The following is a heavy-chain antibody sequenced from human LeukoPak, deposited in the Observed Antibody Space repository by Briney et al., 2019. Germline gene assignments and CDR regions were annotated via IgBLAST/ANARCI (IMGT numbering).Heavy chain of an antibody. V-gene: IGHV3-23*01. CDR2: ISGSGGNT. Sequence: GGSLRLSCAASGLTFSSYAMSWVRQAPGKGLEWVSVISGSGGNTYYADSVKGRFTISRDNSKNTLYLQMNSLRAEDTAVYYCAKGGLLADSRGYFHLFDYWGQGTLVTVSS. CDR1: GLTFSSYA. D-gene: IGHD3-22*01. J-gene: IGHJ4*02. CDR3: AKGGLLADSRGYFHLFDY.